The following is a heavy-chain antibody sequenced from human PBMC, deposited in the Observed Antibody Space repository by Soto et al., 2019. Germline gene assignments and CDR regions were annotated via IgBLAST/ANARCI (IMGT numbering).Heavy chain of an antibody. CDR1: GGSVSSSSYY. CDR3: ARAEYCSSTGCATFDY. CDR2: IYYSGST. J-gene: IGHJ4*02. D-gene: IGHD2-2*01. V-gene: IGHV4-39*07. Sequence: SETLSLTCTVSGGSVSSSSYYWGWIRQPPGKGLEWIGHIYYSGSTYYNPSLKSRVTISVDRSKNQFSLKLSSVTAADTAVFYWARAEYCSSTGCATFDYWGQGTLVTVSS.